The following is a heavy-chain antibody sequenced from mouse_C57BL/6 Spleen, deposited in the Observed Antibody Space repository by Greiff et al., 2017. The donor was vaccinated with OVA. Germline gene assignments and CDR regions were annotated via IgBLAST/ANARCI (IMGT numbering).Heavy chain of an antibody. CDR3: ARGGGDYGGAWFAY. Sequence: QVQLQQPGAELVRPGTSVKLSCKASGYTFTSYWMHWVKQRPGQGLEWIGVIDPSDSYTNYNQKFKGKATLTVDTSSSTAYMQLSSLTSEDSAVYDGARGGGDYGGAWFAYWGQGTLVTVSA. D-gene: IGHD2-4*01. CDR2: IDPSDSYT. J-gene: IGHJ3*01. V-gene: IGHV1-59*01. CDR1: GYTFTSYW.